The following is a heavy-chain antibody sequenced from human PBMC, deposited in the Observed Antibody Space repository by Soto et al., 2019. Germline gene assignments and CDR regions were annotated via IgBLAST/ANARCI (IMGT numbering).Heavy chain of an antibody. CDR1: GFTFTSSA. J-gene: IGHJ4*02. Sequence: QMPLVQSGPEVKKPGTSVKVSCKASGFTFTSSAMQWVRQARGQRLEWIGWIVVGSGNTNYAQKFQERVTITRDMSTSTAYMELSSLRSEDTAVYYCAAGDYDFWSGETTNYFDYWGQGTLVTVSS. CDR2: IVVGSGNT. V-gene: IGHV1-58*02. CDR3: AAGDYDFWSGETTNYFDY. D-gene: IGHD3-3*01.